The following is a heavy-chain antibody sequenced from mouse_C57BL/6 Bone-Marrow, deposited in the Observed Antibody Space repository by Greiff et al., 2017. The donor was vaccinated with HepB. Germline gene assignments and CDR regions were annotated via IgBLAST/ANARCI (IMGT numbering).Heavy chain of an antibody. CDR2: IDPETGGT. J-gene: IGHJ1*03. CDR3: KDGSSYGYFDV. CDR1: GYTFTDYE. Sequence: VQLQESGAELVRPGASVTLSCKASGYTFTDYEMHWVKQTPVHGLEWIGAIDPETGGTAYNQKFKGKAILTADKSSSTAYMELRSLTSEDSAVYYCKDGSSYGYFDVWGTGTTVTVSS. D-gene: IGHD1-1*01. V-gene: IGHV1-15*01.